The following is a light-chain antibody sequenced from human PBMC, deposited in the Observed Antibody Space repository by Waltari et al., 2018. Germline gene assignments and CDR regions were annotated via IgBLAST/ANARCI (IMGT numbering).Light chain of an antibody. CDR2: GVS. V-gene: IGKV3-15*01. CDR3: QQYNNWPRS. Sequence: EIVMTQSPATLSVSPGERATLSCRASQSVSSNLVWYQQKPGQAPRLLIYGVSTRDTGIPARFSGSGSGTEFTLTISSLQSEDFAVYYCQQYNNWPRSFGQGTRLEIK. CDR1: QSVSSN. J-gene: IGKJ5*01.